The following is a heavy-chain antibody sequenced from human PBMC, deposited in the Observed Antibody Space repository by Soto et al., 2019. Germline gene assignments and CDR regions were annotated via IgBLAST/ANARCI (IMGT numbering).Heavy chain of an antibody. CDR3: ARHVALGRIHTNWFDP. D-gene: IGHD2-15*01. CDR2: IYYSGTP. CDR1: GGSITDSSYY. J-gene: IGHJ5*02. Sequence: SETLSLTCTVSGGSITDSSYYWGWVRQPPGKGLEWIATIYYSGTPYYNTSLKSRVTISVDTSKSQFSLKLTSVTAADTAIYFCARHVALGRIHTNWFDPWGLGALVTVSS. V-gene: IGHV4-39*01.